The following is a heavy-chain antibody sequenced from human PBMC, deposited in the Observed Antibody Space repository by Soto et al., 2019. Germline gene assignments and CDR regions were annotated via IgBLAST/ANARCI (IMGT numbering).Heavy chain of an antibody. J-gene: IGHJ4*02. D-gene: IGHD5-18*01. CDR1: GGVFSSFA. CDR2: IIPIFGSA. V-gene: IGHV1-69*01. CDR3: ARGRAKSALVTTFDY. Sequence: QVQLVQSGAEVKKSGSSVRVSCKTFGGVFSSFAISWVRQAPGQGLEWMGGIIPIFGSANYAQKFQGRVTITAEEPTTTANMELNSLRSEDTGVYYCARGRAKSALVTTFDYWGQGTRVTVSS.